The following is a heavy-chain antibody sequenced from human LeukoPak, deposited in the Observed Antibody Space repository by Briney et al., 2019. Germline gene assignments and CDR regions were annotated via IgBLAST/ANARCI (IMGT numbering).Heavy chain of an antibody. Sequence: SVKVSCKASGGTFSSYGISWVRQAPGQGLEWMGGIIPIFGTANYAQKFQGRVTITTDESTSTAYMELSSLRSEDTAVYYCARDYYGSGSYSYWGQGTLVTVSS. V-gene: IGHV1-69*05. CDR3: ARDYYGSGSYSY. CDR2: IIPIFGTA. J-gene: IGHJ4*02. D-gene: IGHD3-10*01. CDR1: GGTFSSYG.